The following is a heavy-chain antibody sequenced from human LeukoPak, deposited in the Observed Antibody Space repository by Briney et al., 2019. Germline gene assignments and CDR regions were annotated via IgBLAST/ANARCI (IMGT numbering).Heavy chain of an antibody. D-gene: IGHD2-21*02. CDR1: GGSISSSSYY. CDR2: IYYSGST. Sequence: SETLSLTCTASGGSISSSSYYWGWIRQPPGKGLEWIGSIYYSGSTYYNPSLKSRVTISVDTSKNQFSLKLSSVTAADTAVYYCARHRVGGNFPTDYFDYWGQGTLVTVSS. CDR3: ARHRVGGNFPTDYFDY. J-gene: IGHJ4*02. V-gene: IGHV4-39*01.